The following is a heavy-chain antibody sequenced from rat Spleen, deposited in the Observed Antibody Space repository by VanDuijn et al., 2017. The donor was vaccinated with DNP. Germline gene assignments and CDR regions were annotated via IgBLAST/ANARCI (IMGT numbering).Heavy chain of an antibody. D-gene: IGHD1-2*01. Sequence: EVKLVESGGGLVQPGRSLKLSCAASGFNFNDFWMDWVRQAPGKGLEWIGEINKDSNTINYTPSLKDKFTISRDNAQNTLFLQMSKLGSEDTAIYYCARGRLYPHYAMDAWGQGTSVTVSS. CDR2: INKDSNTI. J-gene: IGHJ4*01. V-gene: IGHV4-2*01. CDR1: GFNFNDFW. CDR3: ARGRLYPHYAMDA.